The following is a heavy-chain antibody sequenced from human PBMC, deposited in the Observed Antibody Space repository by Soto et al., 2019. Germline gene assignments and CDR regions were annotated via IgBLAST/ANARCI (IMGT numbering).Heavy chain of an antibody. Sequence: GGSLRLSCAASGFTFSSYGMHWVRQAPGKGLEWVAVIWYDGSNKYYADSVKGRFTISRDNSKNTLYLQMNSLRAEDTAVYYCAREHYSNYSPNFDYWGQGTLVTVSS. D-gene: IGHD4-4*01. CDR3: AREHYSNYSPNFDY. J-gene: IGHJ4*02. CDR1: GFTFSSYG. CDR2: IWYDGSNK. V-gene: IGHV3-33*01.